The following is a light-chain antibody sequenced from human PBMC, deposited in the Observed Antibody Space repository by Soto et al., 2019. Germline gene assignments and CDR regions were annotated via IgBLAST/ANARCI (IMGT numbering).Light chain of an antibody. J-gene: IGKJ1*01. V-gene: IGKV1-5*03. CDR1: QSISSW. CDR3: QQYNSYWT. CDR2: TAS. Sequence: DIQMTQSPSTLSASVGDRVTITCRASQSISSWLAWYQQKPGKAHKLLNYTASSLESGVPSRFSGSGSGTEFTLTISSLQPDDFATYYCQQYNSYWTFGQGTTVAIK.